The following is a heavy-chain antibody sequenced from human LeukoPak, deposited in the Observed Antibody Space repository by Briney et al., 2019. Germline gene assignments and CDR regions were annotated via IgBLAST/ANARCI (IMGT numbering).Heavy chain of an antibody. CDR1: GGSFSSYY. D-gene: IGHD3-22*01. J-gene: IGHJ2*01. CDR2: IYYSGST. CDR3: ARTYYYDSSGYYYVYFDL. V-gene: IGHV4-59*13. Sequence: SETLSLTCTVSGGSFSSYYWSWIRQPPGKGLEWIGYIYYSGSTNYNPSLKSRVTISVDTSKNQFSLKLSSVTAADTTVYYCARTYYYDSSGYYYVYFDLWGRGTLVTVSS.